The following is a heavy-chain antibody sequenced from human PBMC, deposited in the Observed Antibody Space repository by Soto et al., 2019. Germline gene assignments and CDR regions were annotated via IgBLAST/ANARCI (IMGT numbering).Heavy chain of an antibody. J-gene: IGHJ5*02. D-gene: IGHD6-6*01. CDR3: ARVRGGVAARRNWFDP. V-gene: IGHV3-11*01. CDR2: ISSSGSTI. Sequence: QVQLVESGGGLVKPGGSLRLSCAAPGFTSSAYYMSWIRQAPGKGRGWVSYISSSGSTIYYAASVKGRFTISRDNAKNSLYLQMNSLRAEDTAVYYCARVRGGVAARRNWFDPWGQGTLVTVSS. CDR1: GFTSSAYY.